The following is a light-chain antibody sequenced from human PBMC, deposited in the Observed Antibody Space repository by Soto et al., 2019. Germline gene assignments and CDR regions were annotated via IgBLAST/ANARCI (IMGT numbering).Light chain of an antibody. Sequence: DIVLTQSPGTLSLASGERATLSCRASQSVTSNYLAWYQQKPGQAPRLLVYDASNRETGIPPRFSCSGAGTDCTRTISSLEPEDFEVDYCRQRTNWPWTFGQGTKVDIK. CDR3: RQRTNWPWT. V-gene: IGKV3D-11*02. CDR2: DAS. CDR1: QSVTSNY. J-gene: IGKJ1*01.